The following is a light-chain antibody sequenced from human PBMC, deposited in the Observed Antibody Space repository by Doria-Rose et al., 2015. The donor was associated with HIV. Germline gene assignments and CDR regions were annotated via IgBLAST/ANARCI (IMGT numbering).Light chain of an antibody. V-gene: IGKV1-39*01. CDR2: AAS. CDR1: QSISTY. CDR3: QQSYSAPRT. Sequence: DIQVTQSPFSLSASVGDRVTITCRASQSISTYLNWYQQKPGKAPKLLIYAASTLQSGVPSRFRGSGSGTDFTVTISSLQPEDFATYYCQQSYSAPRTFGQGTTVEIK. J-gene: IGKJ1*01.